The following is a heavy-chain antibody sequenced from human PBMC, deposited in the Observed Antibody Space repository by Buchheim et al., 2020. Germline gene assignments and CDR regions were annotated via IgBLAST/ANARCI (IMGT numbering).Heavy chain of an antibody. CDR2: INSDGSAT. V-gene: IGHV3-74*01. D-gene: IGHD4-17*01. CDR1: GFTFSNYW. Sequence: EAQLVESGGGLVQPGGSLRLSCAGSGFTFSNYWMHWVRQAPGKGLVWVSRINSDGSATTYADSVRGRFTISRDNAKNTLYLRLNSLGAEDTAVYYCARDPRDRNYGDYFDYWGQGAL. CDR3: ARDPRDRNYGDYFDY. J-gene: IGHJ4*02.